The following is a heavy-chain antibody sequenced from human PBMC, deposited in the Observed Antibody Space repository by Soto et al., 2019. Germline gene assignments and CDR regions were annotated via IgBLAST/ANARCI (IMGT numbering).Heavy chain of an antibody. V-gene: IGHV3-33*01. D-gene: IGHD1-26*01. J-gene: IGHJ6*02. Sequence: GGSLRLSCAASGFTFSSYGMHWVRQAPGKGLEWVAVIWYDGSNKYYADSVKGRFTISRDNSKNTLYLQMNSLRAEDTAVYYCARRGYSGSYYYYYGMDVWGQGTTVTVSS. CDR2: IWYDGSNK. CDR1: GFTFSSYG. CDR3: ARRGYSGSYYYYYGMDV.